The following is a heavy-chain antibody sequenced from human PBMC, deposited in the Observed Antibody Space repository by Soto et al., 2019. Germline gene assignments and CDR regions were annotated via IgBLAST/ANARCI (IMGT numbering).Heavy chain of an antibody. J-gene: IGHJ3*02. V-gene: IGHV4-30-4*01. Sequence: QVQLQESGPGLVKPSQTLSLTCTVSGGSISSGDYYWSWIRQPPGKGLEWIGYIYYSGRTYYSPSLKSRVTISVDTSKNQFSLKRGSVTAADTAVYYCARVWDGPNTFDIWGQGTMVTVSS. CDR1: GGSISSGDYY. CDR2: IYYSGRT. D-gene: IGHD1-26*01. CDR3: ARVWDGPNTFDI.